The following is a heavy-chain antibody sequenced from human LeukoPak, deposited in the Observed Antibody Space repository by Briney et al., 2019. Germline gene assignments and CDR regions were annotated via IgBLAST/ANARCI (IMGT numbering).Heavy chain of an antibody. CDR3: ARDGGDPYNAADY. CDR1: GGSITSHY. V-gene: IGHV4-59*11. D-gene: IGHD5-24*01. CDR2: IYYSGST. Sequence: KPSETLSLTCTVSGGSITSHYWSWIRQPPGKGLEWIGYIYYSGSTNYNPSLKSRVNMSVDTSKNQFSLKLSSVTAADTAVYYCARDGGDPYNAADYWGQGTLVTVSS. J-gene: IGHJ4*02.